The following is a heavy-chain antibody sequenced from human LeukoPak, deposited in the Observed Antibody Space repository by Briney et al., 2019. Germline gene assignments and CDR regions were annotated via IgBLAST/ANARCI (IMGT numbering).Heavy chain of an antibody. Sequence: SETLSLTCTVSGGSITSHHWSWIRRSPAKGLEWIGYIFHTGGTNYNPSLKSRLTISIDTSKSQFSLKLSSVTAADTAVYYCARVSGYYDFLTGFYDWYFDLWGRGTLVTVSS. CDR3: ARVSGYYDFLTGFYDWYFDL. V-gene: IGHV4-59*11. CDR2: IFHTGGT. CDR1: GGSITSHH. J-gene: IGHJ2*01. D-gene: IGHD3-9*01.